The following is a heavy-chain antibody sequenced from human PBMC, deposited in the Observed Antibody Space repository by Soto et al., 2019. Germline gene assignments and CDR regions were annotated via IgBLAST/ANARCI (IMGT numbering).Heavy chain of an antibody. V-gene: IGHV3-48*02. CDR2: ISSSSSTI. Sequence: GGSLRLSCAASGFTFSSYSMNWVRQAPGKGLEWVSYISSSSSTIYYADSVKGRFTISRDNAKNSLYLQMNSLRDEDTAVYYCARELGEQWPGGEDYYYYGMDVWGQGTTVTVSS. D-gene: IGHD6-19*01. CDR3: ARELGEQWPGGEDYYYYGMDV. J-gene: IGHJ6*02. CDR1: GFTFSSYS.